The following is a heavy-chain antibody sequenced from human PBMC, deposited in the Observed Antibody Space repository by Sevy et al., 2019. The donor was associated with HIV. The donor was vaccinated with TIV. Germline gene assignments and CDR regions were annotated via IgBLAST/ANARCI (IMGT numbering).Heavy chain of an antibody. J-gene: IGHJ6*02. Sequence: GGSLRLSCAASGFTFSSYEMNWVRQAPGKGLQWVSYISSSGTTIYYVDSVKGRFTISRDNAKNSLYLQMNSLRAEDTAVNYLARNWAAEPVGGGFYYGMDVWGQGTTVTVSS. D-gene: IGHD3-16*01. CDR1: GFTFSSYE. V-gene: IGHV3-48*03. CDR2: ISSSGTTI. CDR3: ARNWAAEPVGGGFYYGMDV.